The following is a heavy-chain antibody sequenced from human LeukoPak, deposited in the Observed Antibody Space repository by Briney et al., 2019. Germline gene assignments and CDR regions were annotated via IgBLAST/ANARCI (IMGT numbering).Heavy chain of an antibody. Sequence: ASVKVSCKASGYTFTSYDINWVRQATGQGLEWMGWMNPNSGNTGYAQKFQGRVTMTRNTSISTAYMELSSLRSEDTAVYYCARRRIPHYYYYGMDVWGQGTTVTVSS. CDR2: MNPNSGNT. CDR1: GYTFTSYD. D-gene: IGHD2-15*01. V-gene: IGHV1-8*01. CDR3: ARRRIPHYYYYGMDV. J-gene: IGHJ6*02.